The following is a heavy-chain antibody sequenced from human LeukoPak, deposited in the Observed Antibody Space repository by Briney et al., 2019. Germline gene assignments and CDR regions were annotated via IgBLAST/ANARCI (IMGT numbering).Heavy chain of an antibody. V-gene: IGHV1-69*01. Sequence: PVKVSCKASGGTFSSYAISWVRQAPGQGLEWMGGIIPIFGTANYAQKFQGRVTITADESTSTAYMELSSLRSEDTAVYYCARFSPDRNTGINWFDPWGQGTLVTVSS. D-gene: IGHD1-14*01. CDR1: GGTFSSYA. CDR3: ARFSPDRNTGINWFDP. J-gene: IGHJ5*02. CDR2: IIPIFGTA.